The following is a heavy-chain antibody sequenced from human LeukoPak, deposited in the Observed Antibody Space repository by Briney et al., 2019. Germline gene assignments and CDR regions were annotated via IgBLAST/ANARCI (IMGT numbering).Heavy chain of an antibody. D-gene: IGHD3-16*01. CDR1: GFTFSDYG. J-gene: IGHJ4*02. CDR3: AKDQNMITFGGIDY. CDR2: IRYDGSNR. Sequence: GGSLRLSCAASGFTFSDYGMHWVRQAPGTGLEWVAFIRYDGSNRYYVDSVKGRFTISRDNSKNTLYLQMNSLRPEDTAVYFCAKDQNMITFGGIDYWGQGTLVTVSS. V-gene: IGHV3-30*02.